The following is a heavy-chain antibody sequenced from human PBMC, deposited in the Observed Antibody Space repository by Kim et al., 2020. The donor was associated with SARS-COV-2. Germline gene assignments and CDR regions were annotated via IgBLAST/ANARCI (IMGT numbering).Heavy chain of an antibody. D-gene: IGHD3-10*01. Sequence: GGSLRLSCAASGFTFSSYAMSWVRQAPGKGLEWVSAISGSGGSTYYADSVKGRFTISRDNSKNTLYLQMNSLRAEDTAVYYCVLGGLFATRRLGGLFDPWGQGTLVTVSS. CDR3: VLGGLFATRRLGGLFDP. CDR2: ISGSGGST. J-gene: IGHJ5*02. CDR1: GFTFSSYA. V-gene: IGHV3-23*01.